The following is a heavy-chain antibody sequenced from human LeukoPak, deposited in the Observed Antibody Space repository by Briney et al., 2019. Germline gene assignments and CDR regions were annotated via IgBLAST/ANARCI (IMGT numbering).Heavy chain of an antibody. CDR3: ARARITMVRGAENWFDP. Sequence: SGGSLRLSCAASGFTFSTYSMNWVRQAPGKGLEWVSYITSSSSAIYYADSVKGRVTISRDNSKNTLFLQMNSLRAEDTAVYYCARARITMVRGAENWFDPWGQGTLVTVSS. V-gene: IGHV3-48*01. CDR1: GFTFSTYS. J-gene: IGHJ5*02. D-gene: IGHD3-10*01. CDR2: ITSSSSAI.